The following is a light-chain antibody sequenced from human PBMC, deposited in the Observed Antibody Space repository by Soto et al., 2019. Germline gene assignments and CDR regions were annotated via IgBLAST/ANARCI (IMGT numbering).Light chain of an antibody. Sequence: EIVMTQSPATLSVSPGESATLSCRASQTLYNNLAWYQQKLGQAPRLLIYGASARATDIPARFSGSGSGTELTLTISGLQSEDFAIYYCQQYSDWPLTFGGGTKVEIK. CDR3: QQYSDWPLT. CDR1: QTLYNN. V-gene: IGKV3-15*01. J-gene: IGKJ4*01. CDR2: GAS.